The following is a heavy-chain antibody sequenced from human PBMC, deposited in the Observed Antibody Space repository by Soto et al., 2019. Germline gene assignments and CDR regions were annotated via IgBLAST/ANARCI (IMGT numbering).Heavy chain of an antibody. V-gene: IGHV4-34*01. CDR2: INHSGIT. Sequence: PSETLSLTCAVYGGSFSGYYWSWIRQPPGKGLEWLGEINHSGITDYNPSLKSRITISIDTSKKQFSLKVNSVTAADTAVYYCAIGPRMWLAGGGYWGQGTQVTVSS. J-gene: IGHJ4*02. D-gene: IGHD6-19*01. CDR3: AIGPRMWLAGGGY. CDR1: GGSFSGYY.